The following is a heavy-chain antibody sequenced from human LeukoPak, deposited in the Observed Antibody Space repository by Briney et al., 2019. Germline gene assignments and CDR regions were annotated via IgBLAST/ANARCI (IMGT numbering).Heavy chain of an antibody. CDR2: INAGNGNT. J-gene: IGHJ6*02. CDR3: ATGPGLYYYYGMDV. V-gene: IGHV1-3*01. Sequence: ASVKVSCKASGYTFTSYAMHWVRQAPGQRLEWMGWINAGNGNTKYSQKFQGRVTMTEDTSTDTAYMELSSLRSEDTAVYYCATGPGLYYYYGMDVWGQGTTVTVSS. D-gene: IGHD1-14*01. CDR1: GYTFTSYA.